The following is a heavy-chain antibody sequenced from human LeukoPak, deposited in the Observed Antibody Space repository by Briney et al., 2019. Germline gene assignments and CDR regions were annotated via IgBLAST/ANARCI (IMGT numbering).Heavy chain of an antibody. Sequence: GGSLRLSCAASGFTFSSYGIHWVRQAPGKGLEWVAFIRYDGSNKYYADSVKGRFTISRDNSKNTLYLQMNSLRAEDTAVYYCAKDRLIYGDYPYYFDYWGQGTLVTVSS. D-gene: IGHD4-17*01. J-gene: IGHJ4*02. CDR3: AKDRLIYGDYPYYFDY. CDR1: GFTFSSYG. CDR2: IRYDGSNK. V-gene: IGHV3-30*02.